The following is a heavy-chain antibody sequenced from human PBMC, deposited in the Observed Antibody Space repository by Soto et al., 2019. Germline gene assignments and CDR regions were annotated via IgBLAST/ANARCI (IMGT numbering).Heavy chain of an antibody. CDR2: IYAGGST. Sequence: AXGSLILSFSAAGFTVRSNYMSWVRQAPGKGLEWVSVIYAGGSTYYADSVKGRFTISRDNSKNTLYLQMNSLRAEDTAVYYCARDPAVAAAYFDYWGQGTLVTVSS. J-gene: IGHJ4*02. CDR1: GFTVRSNY. D-gene: IGHD6-19*01. V-gene: IGHV3-53*01. CDR3: ARDPAVAAAYFDY.